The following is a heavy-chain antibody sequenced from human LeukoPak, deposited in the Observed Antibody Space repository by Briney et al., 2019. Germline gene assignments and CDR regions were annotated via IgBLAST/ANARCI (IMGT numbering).Heavy chain of an antibody. Sequence: SVKVSCKASGGTFSSYAISWVRQAPGQGLEWMGGINPILGTANYAQKFQGRVTITADESTSTAYMELSSLRSEDTAVYYCARAVWSGYDPSNGMDVWGKRTTVTVSS. CDR2: INPILGTA. D-gene: IGHD5-12*01. CDR3: ARAVWSGYDPSNGMDV. V-gene: IGHV1-69*01. CDR1: GGTFSSYA. J-gene: IGHJ6*04.